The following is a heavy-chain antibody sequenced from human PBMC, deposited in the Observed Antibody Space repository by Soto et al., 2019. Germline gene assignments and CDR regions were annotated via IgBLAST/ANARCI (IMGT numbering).Heavy chain of an antibody. J-gene: IGHJ3*02. Sequence: QVQLVQSGAEVKKPGSSVRVSCKASGGAFNGYAINWVRQAPGQGLEWVGGIIPIFDAAKHAQKFQGRVTFTADKSTDTAYMELSSLRAEDTAVYYCARRYYYDNNVYYDGAFDIWGQGTMVTGSS. CDR2: IIPIFDAA. V-gene: IGHV1-69*06. CDR1: GGAFNGYA. D-gene: IGHD3-22*01. CDR3: ARRYYYDNNVYYDGAFDI.